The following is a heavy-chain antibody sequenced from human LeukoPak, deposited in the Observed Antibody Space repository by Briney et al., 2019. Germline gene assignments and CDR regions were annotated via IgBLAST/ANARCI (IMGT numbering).Heavy chain of an antibody. J-gene: IGHJ4*02. V-gene: IGHV1-18*01. D-gene: IGHD6-13*01. CDR2: ISAYNGNT. Sequence: ASVKVSCKASGFTFTSYGYSWVRQAPGQGLEWMGRISAYNGNTNYAQKIQGRVTMTTDTSTNTAYMELRSLRSDDTAVYYCARDEGIAPVAPDYWGQGTLVIVSS. CDR3: ARDEGIAPVAPDY. CDR1: GFTFTSYG.